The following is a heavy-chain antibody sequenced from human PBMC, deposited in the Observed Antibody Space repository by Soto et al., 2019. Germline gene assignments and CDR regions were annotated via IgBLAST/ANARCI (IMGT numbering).Heavy chain of an antibody. CDR1: GGSFSGYY. V-gene: IGHV4-34*01. CDR3: ARSPKHQCSGSGSPKPSYFDY. D-gene: IGHD3-10*01. J-gene: IGHJ4*02. Sequence: QVQLQQWGAGLLKPSETLSLTCAVYGGSFSGYYWSWIRHPPGKGLEWTGEVNHSGSTNYNRSLRSCVTISVDTSKIQFSLQLRAVTAADTAVYYCARSPKHQCSGSGSPKPSYFDYWGQGTLVTVS. CDR2: VNHSGST.